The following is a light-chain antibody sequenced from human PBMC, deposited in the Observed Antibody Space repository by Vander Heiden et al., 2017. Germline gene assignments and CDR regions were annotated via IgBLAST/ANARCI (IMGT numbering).Light chain of an antibody. J-gene: IGLJ3*02. V-gene: IGLV1-44*01. CDR1: DSNIGSET. Sequence: QSVLTQSPSASGTPGQTVTISCSGSDSNIGSETVTWYQQLLGTAPKLLIYHVNQRPSGVPDRFSASKSGTSASLGISGLKSEDEADYYCAAWDDSLSGWVFGGGTKLTV. CDR3: AAWDDSLSGWV. CDR2: HVN.